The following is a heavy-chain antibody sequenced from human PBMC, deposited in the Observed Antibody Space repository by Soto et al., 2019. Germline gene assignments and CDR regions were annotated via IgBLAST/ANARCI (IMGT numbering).Heavy chain of an antibody. CDR2: INHSGST. Sequence: PSETLSLTCTVSGDSVSNGGYFWSWIRQHPEKGLEWIGEINHSGSTNYNPSLKSRVTISVDTSKNQFSLKLSSVTAADTAVYYCSRVMDYYDSSGYYRGNFDYWGQGTLVTVSS. CDR3: SRVMDYYDSSGYYRGNFDY. J-gene: IGHJ4*02. CDR1: GDSVSNGGYF. D-gene: IGHD3-22*01. V-gene: IGHV4-61*08.